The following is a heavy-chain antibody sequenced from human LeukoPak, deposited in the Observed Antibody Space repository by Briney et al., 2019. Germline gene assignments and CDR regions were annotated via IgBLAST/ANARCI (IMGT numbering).Heavy chain of an antibody. V-gene: IGHV4-61*08. CDR3: ASGGRYCSSTSCYVWFDP. J-gene: IGHJ5*02. CDR1: GGSISSGDYY. Sequence: PSETLSLTCTVSGGSISSGDYYWSWIRQPPGKGLEWIGYIYYSGSTNYNPSLKSRVTISVDTSKNQFSLKLSSVTAADTAVYYCASGGRYCSSTSCYVWFDPWGQGTLVTVSS. D-gene: IGHD2-2*01. CDR2: IYYSGST.